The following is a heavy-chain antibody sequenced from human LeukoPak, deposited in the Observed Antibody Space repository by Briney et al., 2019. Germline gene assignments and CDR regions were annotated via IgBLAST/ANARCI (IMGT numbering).Heavy chain of an antibody. V-gene: IGHV3-74*01. CDR1: GFTFSSYW. D-gene: IGHD3-22*01. Sequence: PGGSLRLSCAASGFTFSSYWMHWVRQAPGKGLVWVSRINSDGSSTSYADSVKGRFTISRDNSKNTLYLQMNSLRAEDTAVYYCAKDPARYYYDSGGYWTDLVDWGQGTLVTVSS. CDR3: AKDPARYYYDSGGYWTDLVD. J-gene: IGHJ4*02. CDR2: INSDGSST.